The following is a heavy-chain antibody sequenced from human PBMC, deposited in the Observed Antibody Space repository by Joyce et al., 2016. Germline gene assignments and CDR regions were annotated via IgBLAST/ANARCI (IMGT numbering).Heavy chain of an antibody. CDR1: GFTFNSFA. D-gene: IGHD1-1*01. V-gene: IGHV3-30*18. CDR2: ISHDAERQ. Sequence: QFQLVESGGRVVQPGRSLRLSCRASGFTFNSFAMHWVRQATGKGLEWVAVISHDAERQFYGESSKGRFTISRDNYKNTLDLQMSSLRVEDTAVYYCAKGALADQLLPPADLWGQGTLVTVSS. CDR3: AKGALADQLLPPADL. J-gene: IGHJ1*01.